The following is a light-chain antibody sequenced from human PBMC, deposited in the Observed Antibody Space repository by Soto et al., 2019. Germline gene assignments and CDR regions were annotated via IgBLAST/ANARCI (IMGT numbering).Light chain of an antibody. V-gene: IGLV2-11*01. CDR1: SSDVGGYEY. J-gene: IGLJ2*01. Sequence: QSALTQPRSVSGSPGQSVTISCTGTSSDVGGYEYVSWYQQHPGKAPKLIIYDVFKRPSGVPGRFSASKSGNTASLTISGPQVDDGVDYPPSSQAGVYPLFFGGGTKLPAL. CDR3: SSQAGVYPLF. CDR2: DVF.